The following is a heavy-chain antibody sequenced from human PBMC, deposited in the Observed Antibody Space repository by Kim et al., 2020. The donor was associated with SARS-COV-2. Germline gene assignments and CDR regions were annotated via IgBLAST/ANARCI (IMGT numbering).Heavy chain of an antibody. J-gene: IGHJ3*01. V-gene: IGHV1-18*01. CDR1: GYTFSNFG. CDR3: ARVITFGGLIVRHSSNGALDV. CDR2: ISGYNGNT. D-gene: IGHD3-16*02. Sequence: ASVKVSCKASGYTFSNFGISWVRQAPGQGLEWMGWISGYNGNTNFAQTFQGRVAMTTDTSTSTAYMELRSLRSDDTAVYYCARVITFGGLIVRHSSNGALDVWGQGTMVTVSS.